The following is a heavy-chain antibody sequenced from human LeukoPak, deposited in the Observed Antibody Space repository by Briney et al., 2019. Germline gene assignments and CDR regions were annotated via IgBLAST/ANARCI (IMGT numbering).Heavy chain of an antibody. CDR2: IHNGGGST. D-gene: IGHD3-16*01. J-gene: IGHJ5*02. V-gene: IGHV3-23*01. CDR1: AFIYGHYV. Sequence: GGSLRLSCAASAFIYGHYVMSWVRQAPGKGLEWVSSIHNGGGSTYYADSVKGRFTISRDNSKNTLYLQMNSLRAEDTAVYYCAREELGSSLGFDPWGQRTLVTVSS. CDR3: AREELGSSLGFDP.